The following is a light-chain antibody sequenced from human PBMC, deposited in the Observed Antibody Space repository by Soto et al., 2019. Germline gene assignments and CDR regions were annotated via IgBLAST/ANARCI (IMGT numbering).Light chain of an antibody. CDR1: SGSISANYY. V-gene: IGLV8-61*01. Sequence: QTVVTQETSLSVSPGGTVTLTCGLSSGSISANYYPSWYQRAPGQSPRTLIYSTNIRSSGVPDRFSGSILGNKAALTITGAQADDESDYYCVLFMGNGIWVFGGGTKVTVL. J-gene: IGLJ3*02. CDR2: STN. CDR3: VLFMGNGIWV.